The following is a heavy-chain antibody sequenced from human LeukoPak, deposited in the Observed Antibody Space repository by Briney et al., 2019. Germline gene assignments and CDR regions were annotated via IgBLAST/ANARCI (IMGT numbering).Heavy chain of an antibody. V-gene: IGHV1-46*01. CDR2: INPSGGTT. Sequence: ASVKVSCKASGYTFTSYHMHWVRQAPGQGLEWMGIINPSGGTTNYAQKFRGRVTMTRDMSTSTVYMELSSLRSEDTAVYYCARIWTGGYWGQGTLVTVSS. J-gene: IGHJ4*02. CDR3: ARIWTGGY. CDR1: GYTFTSYH. D-gene: IGHD3/OR15-3a*01.